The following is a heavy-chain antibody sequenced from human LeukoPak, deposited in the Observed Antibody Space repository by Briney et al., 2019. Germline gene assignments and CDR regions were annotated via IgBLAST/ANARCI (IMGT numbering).Heavy chain of an antibody. J-gene: IGHJ4*02. V-gene: IGHV1-69*01. CDR3: AREGLPYYYGSGSFSSPFDY. CDR1: GGTFSGYA. D-gene: IGHD3-10*01. Sequence: SVKVSCKASGGTFSGYAISWVRQGPGQGRGWMGGIFPIFGTVNYAQKFQGRVTITADESTSTAYMELSSLRSEDTAVYYCAREGLPYYYGSGSFSSPFDYWGQGTLVTVSS. CDR2: IFPIFGTV.